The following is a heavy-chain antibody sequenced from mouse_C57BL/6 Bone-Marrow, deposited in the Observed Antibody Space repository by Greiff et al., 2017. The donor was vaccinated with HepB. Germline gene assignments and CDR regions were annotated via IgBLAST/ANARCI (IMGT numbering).Heavy chain of an antibody. CDR3: ARGTTVVASMITTHYYAMDY. CDR1: GFNIKDDY. V-gene: IGHV14-4*01. Sequence: EVQLQQSGAELVRPGASVKLSCTASGFNIKDDYMHWVKQRPEQGLEWIGWIDPENGDTEYASKFQGKATITADTSSNTAYLQLSSLTSEDSAVYFCARGTTVVASMITTHYYAMDYWGQGTSVTVSS. CDR2: IDPENGDT. D-gene: IGHD1-1*01. J-gene: IGHJ4*01.